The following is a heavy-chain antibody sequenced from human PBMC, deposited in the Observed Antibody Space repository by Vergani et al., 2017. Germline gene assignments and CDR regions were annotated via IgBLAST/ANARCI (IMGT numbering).Heavy chain of an antibody. CDR1: GGSFSGYY. J-gene: IGHJ6*03. V-gene: IGHV4-34*01. D-gene: IGHD5-24*01. CDR3: ARDLWPTSEMATTNYYYYMDV. Sequence: QVQLQQWGAGLLKPSETLSLTCAVYGGSFSGYYWSWIRQPPGKGLEWIGEINHSGSTNYNPSLKSRVTISVDTSKNQFSRKLSSVTAADTAVYYCARDLWPTSEMATTNYYYYMDVWGKGP. CDR2: INHSGST.